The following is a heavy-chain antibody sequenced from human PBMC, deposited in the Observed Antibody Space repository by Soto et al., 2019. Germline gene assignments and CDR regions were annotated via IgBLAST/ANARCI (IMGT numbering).Heavy chain of an antibody. CDR3: ARHVTYYDLWSGYYSAETGYYYYMDV. D-gene: IGHD3-3*01. J-gene: IGHJ6*03. CDR2: IYYSGST. CDR1: GGSISSSSYY. V-gene: IGHV4-39*01. Sequence: QLQLQESGPGLVKPSETLSLTGTVSGGSISSSSYYWGWIRQPPGKGLEWIGSIYYSGSTYYNPSLKSRVTIYVDTSTNQFSLKLSSVTAADTAVYYCARHVTYYDLWSGYYSAETGYYYYMDVWGKGTTVTVSS.